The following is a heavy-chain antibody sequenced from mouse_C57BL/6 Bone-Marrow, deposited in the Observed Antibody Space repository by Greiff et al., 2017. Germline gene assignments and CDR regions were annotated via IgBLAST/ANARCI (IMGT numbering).Heavy chain of an antibody. J-gene: IGHJ2*01. D-gene: IGHD2-3*01. CDR1: GYTFTSYG. V-gene: IGHV1-81*01. CDR3: ARDGYYFYYFDY. CDR2: IYPRSGNT. Sequence: VQLQQSGAELARPGASVKLSCKASGYTFTSYGISWVKQRTGQGLEWIGEIYPRSGNTYYNEKFKGKATLTADKSFSTAYMELRSLTSEDSAVYFCARDGYYFYYFDYWGQGTTLTVSS.